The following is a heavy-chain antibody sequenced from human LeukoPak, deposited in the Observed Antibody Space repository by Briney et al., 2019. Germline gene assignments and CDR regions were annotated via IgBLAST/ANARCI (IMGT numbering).Heavy chain of an antibody. CDR2: INAGNGNT. CDR3: ARDSIVGATWDYFDY. D-gene: IGHD1-26*01. J-gene: IGHJ4*02. Sequence: ASVKVSCKASGYTFTSYDINWVRQATGQRLEWMGWINAGNGNTKYSQKFQGRVTITRDTSASTAYMELSSLRSEDTAVYYCARDSIVGATWDYFDYWGQGTLVTVSS. CDR1: GYTFTSYD. V-gene: IGHV1-3*01.